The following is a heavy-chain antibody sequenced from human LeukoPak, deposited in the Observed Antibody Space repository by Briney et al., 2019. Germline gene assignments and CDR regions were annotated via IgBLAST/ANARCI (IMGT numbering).Heavy chain of an antibody. CDR3: ARDSPPYYYDSSGYPNWFDP. CDR1: GYSISSGYY. CDR2: IYHSGST. Sequence: SETLSLTCTVSGYSISSGYYWGWIRQPPGKGLEWIGSIYHSGSTYYNPSLKSRVTISVDTSKNQFSLKLSSVTAADTAVYYCARDSPPYYYDSSGYPNWFDPWGQGTLVTVSS. D-gene: IGHD3-22*01. J-gene: IGHJ5*02. V-gene: IGHV4-38-2*02.